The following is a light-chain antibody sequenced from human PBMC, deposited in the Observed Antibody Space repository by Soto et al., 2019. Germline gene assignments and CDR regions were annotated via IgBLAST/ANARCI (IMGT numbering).Light chain of an antibody. CDR1: HSDVGGFDY. V-gene: IGLV2-14*03. CDR3: GSYYGGSNLEV. J-gene: IGLJ1*01. Sequence: QSALIQPASVSGSPGQSITISCTGTHSDVGGFDYVSWFQQYPGRAPKLLIFDVRDRPSGVSNRFSGSKSGATASLTISGLQADDEDDDYCGSYYGGSNLEVFGTGTKVTVL. CDR2: DVR.